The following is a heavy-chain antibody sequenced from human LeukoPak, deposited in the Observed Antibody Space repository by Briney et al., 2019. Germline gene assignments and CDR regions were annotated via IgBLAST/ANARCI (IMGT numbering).Heavy chain of an antibody. CDR2: VSGSGGST. CDR3: AKDYYYDSSGYSFDY. D-gene: IGHD3-22*01. CDR1: GFTFSRYT. Sequence: PGGSLRLSCAASGFTFSRYTMSWVRQAPGKGLEWVSAVSGSGGSTYYADPVRGRFTISRDNSKNTLYLQMNSLRAEDTAVYYCAKDYYYDSSGYSFDYWGQGTLVTVSS. J-gene: IGHJ4*02. V-gene: IGHV3-23*01.